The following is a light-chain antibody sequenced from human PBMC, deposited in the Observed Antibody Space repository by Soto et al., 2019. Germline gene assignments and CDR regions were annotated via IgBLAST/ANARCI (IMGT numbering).Light chain of an antibody. CDR1: QSVSSY. Sequence: IVLTQSPATLSLSPGEGATLSCRASQSVSSYLAWYQQKPGQAPRLLIYDASTRVTGIPARFSGSGSGTDFTLTISSLEPDDFAVYYCQQRSNRPLTFGQGTRLEIK. J-gene: IGKJ5*01. CDR2: DAS. V-gene: IGKV3-11*01. CDR3: QQRSNRPLT.